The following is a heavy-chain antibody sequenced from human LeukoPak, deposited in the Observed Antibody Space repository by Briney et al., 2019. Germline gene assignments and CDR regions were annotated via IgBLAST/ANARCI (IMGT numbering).Heavy chain of an antibody. V-gene: IGHV4-4*07. CDR1: GGSISSYY. D-gene: IGHD2-2*02. Sequence: SETLSLTCTVSGGSISSYYWCWIRQPVGKGLEWIGRIYTSGSTNYNPSLKSRATMSVDTSKHKFSRNLRSVTAADTALHSRTGGPCYCSSTSCYKQSRWFDPWGQGNLLSVSS. CDR2: IYTSGST. J-gene: IGHJ5*02. CDR3: TGGPCYCSSTSCYKQSRWFDP.